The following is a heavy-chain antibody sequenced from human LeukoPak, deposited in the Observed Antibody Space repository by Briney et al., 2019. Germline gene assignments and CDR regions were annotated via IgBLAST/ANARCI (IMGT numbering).Heavy chain of an antibody. J-gene: IGHJ3*02. V-gene: IGHV3-23*01. D-gene: IGHD3-22*01. CDR2: ISGSGGST. CDR3: TVNPYYYDSSGLFPARFDAFDI. CDR1: GFTFSSYA. Sequence: GGSLRLSCAASGFTFSSYAMSWVRQAPGKGLEWVSAISGSGGSTYYADSVKGRFTISRDNSKNTLYLQMNSLRAEDTAVYYCTVNPYYYDSSGLFPARFDAFDIWGQGTMVTVSS.